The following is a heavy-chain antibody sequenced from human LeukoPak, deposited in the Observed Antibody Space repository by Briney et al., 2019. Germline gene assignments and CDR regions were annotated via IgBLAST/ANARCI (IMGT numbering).Heavy chain of an antibody. CDR3: ARGLRSYDNSGYYWFDP. J-gene: IGHJ5*02. D-gene: IGHD3-22*01. CDR2: IYYSGST. CDR1: GGSISTYY. V-gene: IGHV4-59*01. Sequence: SETLSLTCTVSGGSISTYYWSWVRQPPGKGLEWVGYIYYSGSTNYSPSLKSRVTISVDTSKNQFSLKLNSVTAADTAVYYCARGLRSYDNSGYYWFDPWGQGTLVTVPS.